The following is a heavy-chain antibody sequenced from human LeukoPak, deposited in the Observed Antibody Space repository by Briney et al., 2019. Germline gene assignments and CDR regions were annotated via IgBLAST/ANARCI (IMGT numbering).Heavy chain of an antibody. J-gene: IGHJ4*02. CDR1: GYTFTKEA. CDR2: IIPIFGTA. V-gene: IGHV1-69*13. CDR3: ASGKYYYGSGSYLWGYFDY. Sequence: SVKVSCKAFGYTFTKEAISWVRQAPGQGLEWMGGIIPIFGTANYAQKFQGRVTITADESTSTAYMELSSLRSEDTAVYYCASGKYYYGSGSYLWGYFDYWGQGTLVTVSS. D-gene: IGHD3-10*01.